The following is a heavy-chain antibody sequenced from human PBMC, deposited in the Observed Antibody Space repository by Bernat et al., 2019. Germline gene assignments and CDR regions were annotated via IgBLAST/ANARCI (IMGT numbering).Heavy chain of an antibody. V-gene: IGHV1-69*06. Sequence: QVQLVQSGAEVKKPGSSVKVSCKASGGTFSSYAISWVRHAPGQGLEWMGGIIPIFGTANYAQKFQGRVTITAYKSTSTAYMELSSLRSEDTAVYYCARGGGRAAAGTYGYYYGMDVWGQGTTVTVSS. J-gene: IGHJ6*02. CDR2: IIPIFGTA. D-gene: IGHD6-13*01. CDR1: GGTFSSYA. CDR3: ARGGGRAAAGTYGYYYGMDV.